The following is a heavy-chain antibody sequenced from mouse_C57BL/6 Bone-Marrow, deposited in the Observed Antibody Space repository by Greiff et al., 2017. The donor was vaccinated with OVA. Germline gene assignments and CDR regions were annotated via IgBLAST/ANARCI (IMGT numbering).Heavy chain of an antibody. V-gene: IGHV1-64*01. CDR2: IHPNSGST. Sequence: QVQLQQPGAELVKPGASVKLSCKASGYTFTSYWMHWVKQRPGQGLEWIGMIHPNSGSTNYNEKFKSKATLTVDKSSSTAYMQLSSLTSEDSAVYYCARRGYCGSSYAWCAYWGQGTLVTVSA. CDR3: ARRGYCGSSYAWCAY. J-gene: IGHJ3*01. CDR1: GYTFTSYW. D-gene: IGHD1-1*01.